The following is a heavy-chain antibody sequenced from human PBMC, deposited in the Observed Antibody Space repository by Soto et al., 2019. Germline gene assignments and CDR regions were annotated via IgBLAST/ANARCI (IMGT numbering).Heavy chain of an antibody. V-gene: IGHV3-11*01. D-gene: IGHD5-18*01. J-gene: IGHJ4*02. CDR3: ARVSSAAMALDY. CDR2: ISSIGSTI. Sequence: GGSLRLSCAAPGFPFRDYYIGWVRLVLGKGLEWVSYISSIGSTIYYADSVKGRFTISRDNAKNSLYLQMNSLRAEDTAVYYCARVSSAAMALDYWGQGTLVTVSS. CDR1: GFPFRDYY.